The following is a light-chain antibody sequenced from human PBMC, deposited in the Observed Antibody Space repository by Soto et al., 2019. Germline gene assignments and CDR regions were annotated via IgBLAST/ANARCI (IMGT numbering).Light chain of an antibody. Sequence: EVVLTQSPGTLSLSPGARATLSCRTSQFVSSTYLAWYQQRPGQAPRLLIYGASSRATGIPDRFSGGGSETDFTLTISRLESEDSAVYYCQQYGSSITFGQGTRLEIK. CDR2: GAS. V-gene: IGKV3-20*01. CDR1: QFVSSTY. CDR3: QQYGSSIT. J-gene: IGKJ5*01.